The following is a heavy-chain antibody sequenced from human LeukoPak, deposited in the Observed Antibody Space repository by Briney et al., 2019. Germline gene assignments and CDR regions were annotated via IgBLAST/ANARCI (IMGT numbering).Heavy chain of an antibody. CDR3: ARGGIPTQNWFDP. V-gene: IGHV4-59*01. Sequence: SETLSLTCTVSGGSINNYFWNWIRQPPGKGLEWIGYIYYTGSSSYSPSLKSRVTISVDTSKNQFSLKLTSVTTTDTAIYFCARGGIPTQNWFDPWGQGTPVTVSS. CDR2: IYYTGSS. CDR1: GGSINNYF. D-gene: IGHD2-15*01. J-gene: IGHJ5*02.